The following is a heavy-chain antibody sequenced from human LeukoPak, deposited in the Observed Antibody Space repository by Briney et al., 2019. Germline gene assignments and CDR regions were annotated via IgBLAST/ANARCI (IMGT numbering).Heavy chain of an antibody. Sequence: SETLSLTCTVSGGAISSSSYYWGWIRQPPGKGLEWIGSLYYSGGTYYNPSLKSRVTISVDTSKKQFSLNLSSVTAADTAVYYCARHSGRYFANFDYWGQGTPVTVSS. J-gene: IGHJ4*02. V-gene: IGHV4-39*01. CDR3: ARHSGRYFANFDY. CDR1: GGAISSSSYY. CDR2: LYYSGGT. D-gene: IGHD1-26*01.